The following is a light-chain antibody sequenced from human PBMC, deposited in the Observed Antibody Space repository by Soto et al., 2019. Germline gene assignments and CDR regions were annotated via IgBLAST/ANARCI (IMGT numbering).Light chain of an antibody. V-gene: IGKV3-20*01. CDR1: QSISSNY. CDR2: DAS. Sequence: EIVLTQSPGTLSLSPGERATLSCRASQSISSNYLAWYQQTPGQAPRLLIYDASSRAAGIPDRFSGSGSGTDFTLTISIREPEDFGVYYCQQYGGSPRTFGQGTKVEIK. CDR3: QQYGGSPRT. J-gene: IGKJ1*01.